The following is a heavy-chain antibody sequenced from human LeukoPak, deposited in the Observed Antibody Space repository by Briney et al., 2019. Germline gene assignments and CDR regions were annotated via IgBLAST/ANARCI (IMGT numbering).Heavy chain of an antibody. CDR2: INTNTGNP. V-gene: IGHV7-4-1*02. CDR3: AREKNLYGDYVGETFDY. D-gene: IGHD4-17*01. J-gene: IGHJ4*02. CDR1: GYTFTSYA. Sequence: ASVKVSCKASGYTFTSYAMNWVRQAPGQGLEWMGWINTNTGNPTYAQGFTGRFVFSLDTSVSTAYLQISSLKAEDTDVYYCAREKNLYGDYVGETFDYWGQGTLVTVSS.